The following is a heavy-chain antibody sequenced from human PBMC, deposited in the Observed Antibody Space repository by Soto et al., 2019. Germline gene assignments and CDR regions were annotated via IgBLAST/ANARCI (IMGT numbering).Heavy chain of an antibody. CDR3: TTDIVVVPAGVY. V-gene: IGHV3-15*01. CDR2: IKSKTDGGKT. CDR1: GFTFSNAW. D-gene: IGHD2-2*01. Sequence: GGSLRLSCAASGFTFSNAWMSWVRQAPGKGLEWVGRIKSKTDGGKTDYAAPVKGRFTISRDDSKNTLYLQMNSLKTEDTAVYYCTTDIVVVPAGVYWGQGTLVTVSS. J-gene: IGHJ4*02.